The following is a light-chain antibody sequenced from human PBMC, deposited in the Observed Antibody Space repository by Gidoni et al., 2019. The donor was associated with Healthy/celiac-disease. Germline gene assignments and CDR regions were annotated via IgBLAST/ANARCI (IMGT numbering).Light chain of an antibody. J-gene: IGLJ2*01. Sequence: QSVLTQPPSASRTPGQTVTISCSGSSSNIGSHTVNWYQQLPGTAPKLLLYRNNQRPSGVPDRCSGSKSGTSASLAISGLQSEDEADYYCAAWDDSLNGYVVFGGGTKLTVL. V-gene: IGLV1-44*01. CDR2: RNN. CDR3: AAWDDSLNGYVV. CDR1: SSNIGSHT.